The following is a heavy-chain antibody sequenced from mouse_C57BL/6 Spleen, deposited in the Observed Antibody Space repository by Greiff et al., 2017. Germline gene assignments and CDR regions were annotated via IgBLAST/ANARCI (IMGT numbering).Heavy chain of an antibody. CDR2: INPNNGGT. Sequence: EVQLQQSGPELVKPGASVKMSCKASGYTFTDYNMHWVKQSPGKSLEWIGYINPNNGGTSYNQKFKGKATLTVNKSSSTAYMELRSLTSEDSAVXYCARDRYSNYDAYWGQGTLVTGSA. CDR1: GYTFTDYN. V-gene: IGHV1-22*01. D-gene: IGHD2-5*01. J-gene: IGHJ3*01. CDR3: ARDRYSNYDAY.